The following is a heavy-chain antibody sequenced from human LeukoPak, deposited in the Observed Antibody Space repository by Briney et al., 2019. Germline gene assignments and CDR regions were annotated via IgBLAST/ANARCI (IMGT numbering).Heavy chain of an antibody. D-gene: IGHD6-19*01. J-gene: IGHJ4*02. CDR2: ISSSSSYI. Sequence: GRSLRLSCAASGFTFSSYSMNWVRQAPGKGLEWVSSISSSSSYIYYADSVKGRFTISRDNAKNSLYLQMNSLRAEDTAVYYCARDPEGSGYFDYWGQGTLVTVSS. CDR1: GFTFSSYS. CDR3: ARDPEGSGYFDY. V-gene: IGHV3-21*01.